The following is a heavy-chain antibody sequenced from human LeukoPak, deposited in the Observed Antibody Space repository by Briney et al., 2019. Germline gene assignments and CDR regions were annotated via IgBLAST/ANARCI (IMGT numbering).Heavy chain of an antibody. V-gene: IGHV1-8*01. CDR1: GYSFTKFD. CDR3: ARGPQWRGDYYYMDV. Sequence: ASVTVSCKPSGYSFTKFDINWVRQAAGQGVEGMGWMNPNSGKKGYAQKFQGRVTMTMNTSISTAYMELSSLRSEDRAVYYCARGPQWRGDYYYMDVWGRGTTVTVSS. CDR2: MNPNSGKK. J-gene: IGHJ6*03. D-gene: IGHD6-19*01.